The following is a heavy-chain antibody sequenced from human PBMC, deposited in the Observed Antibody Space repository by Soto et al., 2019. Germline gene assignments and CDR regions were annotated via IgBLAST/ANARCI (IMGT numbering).Heavy chain of an antibody. D-gene: IGHD2-2*01. J-gene: IGHJ5*02. CDR1: RYTFTSYS. CDR2: INAGNGNT. Sequence: GVSVKVSCKASRYTFTSYSMHWARHAPGQRLEWMGWINAGNGNTKYSQKFQGRVTITRDTSTSTAYMELSSLRSEDTAVYYCAREKCSSTSCYAAHWRLSSENWFDPWGQGTLVTVSS. V-gene: IGHV1-3*01. CDR3: AREKCSSTSCYAAHWRLSSENWFDP.